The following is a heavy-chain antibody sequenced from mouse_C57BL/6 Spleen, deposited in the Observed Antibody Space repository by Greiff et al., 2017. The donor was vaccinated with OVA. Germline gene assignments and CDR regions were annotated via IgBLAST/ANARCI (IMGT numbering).Heavy chain of an antibody. CDR3: ARQDSNYEGFDY. V-gene: IGHV1-55*01. CDR2: IYPGSGST. D-gene: IGHD2-5*01. Sequence: QVQLQQPGAELVKPGASVKMSCKASGYTFTSYWITWVKQRPGQGLEWIGDIYPGSGSTNYNEKFKSKATLTVDTSSSTAYMQLSSLTSEDSAVYYCARQDSNYEGFDYWGQGTTLTVSS. CDR1: GYTFTSYW. J-gene: IGHJ2*01.